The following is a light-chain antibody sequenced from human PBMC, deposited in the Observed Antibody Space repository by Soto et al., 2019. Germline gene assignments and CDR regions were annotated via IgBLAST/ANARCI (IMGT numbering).Light chain of an antibody. CDR2: EVS. CDR3: SSYAGGNNPFV. J-gene: IGLJ1*01. V-gene: IGLV2-8*01. CDR1: SSDVGGYNY. Sequence: QSVLTRPPSASGSPGQSVTISCTGTSSDVGGYNYVSWYQQHPGKAPKLMISEVSKRPSGVPDRFSGSKSGNTASLTVSGLQAEDEADYYCSSYAGGNNPFVFGTGTKVTVL.